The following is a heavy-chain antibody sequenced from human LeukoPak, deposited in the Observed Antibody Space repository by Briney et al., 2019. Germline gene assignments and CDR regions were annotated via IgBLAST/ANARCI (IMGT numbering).Heavy chain of an antibody. V-gene: IGHV3-11*01. J-gene: IGHJ4*02. D-gene: IGHD4-4*01. CDR1: GFTFSDYY. CDR3: ARGKTTVTTYFDY. CDR2: ISSSGSTI. Sequence: PGGSLRLSCAASGFTFSDYYMSWIRQAPGKGLEWVSYISSSGSTIYYADSVKGRFTISRDNAKNPLYLQMNSLRAEDTAVYYCARGKTTVTTYFDYWGQGTLVTVSS.